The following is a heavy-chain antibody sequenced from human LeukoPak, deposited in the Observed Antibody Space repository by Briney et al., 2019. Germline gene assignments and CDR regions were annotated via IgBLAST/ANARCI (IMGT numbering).Heavy chain of an antibody. D-gene: IGHD2/OR15-2a*01. CDR2: INPNSGGT. J-gene: IGHJ3*02. CDR1: GYTFTDYY. Sequence: ASVKVSCKASGYTFTDYYMHWVRQAPGQGLEWMGWINPNSGGTNYAQKFQGRVTMTRDTSISTAYMELSRLRSDDTAVYYCARDHFGPLGAFDIWGQGTMVTVSS. V-gene: IGHV1-2*02. CDR3: ARDHFGPLGAFDI.